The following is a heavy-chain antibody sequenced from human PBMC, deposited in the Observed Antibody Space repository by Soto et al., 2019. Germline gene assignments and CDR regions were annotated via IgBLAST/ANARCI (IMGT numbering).Heavy chain of an antibody. J-gene: IGHJ6*02. CDR3: ATSSVAGRYYYYYGMDV. Sequence: GESLKISCKGSGYSFTSYWIGWVRQMPGKGLEWMGIIYPGDSDTRYSPSFQGQVTISADKSISTAYLQWSSLKASDTAMYYCATSSVAGRYYYYYGMDVWGQGTTVTVSS. V-gene: IGHV5-51*01. CDR1: GYSFTSYW. CDR2: IYPGDSDT. D-gene: IGHD6-19*01.